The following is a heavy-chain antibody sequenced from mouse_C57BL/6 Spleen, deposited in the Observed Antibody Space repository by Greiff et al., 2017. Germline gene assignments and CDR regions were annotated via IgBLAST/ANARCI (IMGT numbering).Heavy chain of an antibody. CDR3: ARSREMDY. Sequence: QVQLQQSGAELMQPGASVKLSCTATGYTFTGYWIEWVKQRPGHGLEWIGEILPGSGSTNYHEKFKGQATFTADNSSNTPYMQLSRLTTEDSGIYCCARSREMDYWGQGTSVTVSS. CDR2: ILPGSGST. J-gene: IGHJ4*01. V-gene: IGHV1-9*01. CDR1: GYTFTGYW.